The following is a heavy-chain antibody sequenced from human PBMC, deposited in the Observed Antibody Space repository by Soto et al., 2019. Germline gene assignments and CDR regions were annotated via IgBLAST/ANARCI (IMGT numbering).Heavy chain of an antibody. CDR1: GYTFTSYG. CDR3: ARQERYSSWRSPDY. Sequence: ASVKVSCKASGYTFTSYGINWVRQAPGQGLEWMGWISSYNGNTNYAQKVQGRVTMTRDTSTSTAYMELRSLRSDDTAVYYCARQERYSSWRSPDYWGQGTLVTVSS. J-gene: IGHJ4*02. V-gene: IGHV1-18*01. CDR2: ISSYNGNT. D-gene: IGHD6-6*01.